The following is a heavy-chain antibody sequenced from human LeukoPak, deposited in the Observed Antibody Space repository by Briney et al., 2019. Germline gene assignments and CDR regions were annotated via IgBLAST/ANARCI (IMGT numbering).Heavy chain of an antibody. J-gene: IGHJ3*02. CDR2: IIPIFGTA. V-gene: IGHV1-69*05. Sequence: ASVKVSCKASGGTFTSYAISWVRQAPGQGLEWMGRIIPIFGTANYAQKFQGRVTITTDESTSTAYMELSSLRSEATAVYYCAREGVPGDAFDIWGQGTMVTVSS. D-gene: IGHD2-2*01. CDR3: AREGVPGDAFDI. CDR1: GGTFTSYA.